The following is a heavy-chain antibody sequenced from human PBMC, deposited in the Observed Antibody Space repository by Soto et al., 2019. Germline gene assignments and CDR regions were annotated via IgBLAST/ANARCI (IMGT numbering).Heavy chain of an antibody. J-gene: IGHJ5*02. CDR3: ARDSGYSGYDYGWFDP. Sequence: EVQLVESGGGLVQPGGSLRLSCAASGFTVSSNYMSWVRQAPGKGLEWVSVIYSGGSTYYADSVKGRFTISRDNSKNTLYLQMNSLSAEDTAVYYCARDSGYSGYDYGWFDPWGQGTMVTVSS. CDR2: IYSGGST. CDR1: GFTVSSNY. D-gene: IGHD5-12*01. V-gene: IGHV3-66*01.